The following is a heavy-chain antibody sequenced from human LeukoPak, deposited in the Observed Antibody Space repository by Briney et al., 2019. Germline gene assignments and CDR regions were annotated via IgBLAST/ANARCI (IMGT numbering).Heavy chain of an antibody. CDR1: GFTFSDYW. V-gene: IGHV3-7*03. J-gene: IGHJ3*02. CDR2: IKEDGSEK. CDR3: ARDWVAGVPFDAFDI. D-gene: IGHD3-10*01. Sequence: GGSLRLSCTASGFTFSDYWMSWVRQAPGRRLEWVANIKEDGSEKYYVDSVKGRFTISRDNAKNSLYLHMNSLTAEDTAMYYCARDWVAGVPFDAFDIWGQGTMVSVSS.